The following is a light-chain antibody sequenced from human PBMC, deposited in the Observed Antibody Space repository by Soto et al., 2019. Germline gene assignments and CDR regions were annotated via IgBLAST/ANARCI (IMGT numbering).Light chain of an antibody. CDR3: QQYYTTPYT. Sequence: DIVMTQSPDSLAVSLGERATINCKSSQSVLYSSNNKNYLAWYQQEPGQPPKLLIYWASTRESGVPDRFSVSGSGTDFTLTISSLQAEDVAVYYCQQYYTTPYTFGQGTKLEIK. CDR1: QSVLYSSNNKNY. CDR2: WAS. V-gene: IGKV4-1*01. J-gene: IGKJ2*01.